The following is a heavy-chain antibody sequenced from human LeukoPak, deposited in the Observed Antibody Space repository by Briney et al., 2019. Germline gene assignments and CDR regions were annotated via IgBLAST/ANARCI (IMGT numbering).Heavy chain of an antibody. CDR2: INPNSGGT. J-gene: IGHJ4*02. D-gene: IGHD3-22*01. CDR1: GYTFTGFY. Sequence: ASVKVSCKASGYTFTGFYMHWVRQAPGQGLEWMGWINPNSGGTNYAQKFQGRVTMTRDTSISTAYMELSRLRSDDTAVYYCARDKIDSSGYPLGDWGQGTLVTVSS. CDR3: ARDKIDSSGYPLGD. V-gene: IGHV1-2*02.